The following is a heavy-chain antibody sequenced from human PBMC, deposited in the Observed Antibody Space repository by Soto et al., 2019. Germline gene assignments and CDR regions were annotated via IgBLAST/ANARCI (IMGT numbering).Heavy chain of an antibody. Sequence: VVFLRLSCAAAGVTFISYGIHWVRQAPGKGLEWVAVIWYDGSNKYYADSVKGRFTISRDNSKNTLYLQMNSLRAEDTAVYYCARDNYYGSGSYYNGYYFAYWGQGTLVTVSS. D-gene: IGHD3-10*01. V-gene: IGHV3-33*01. J-gene: IGHJ4*02. CDR2: IWYDGSNK. CDR1: GVTFISYG. CDR3: ARDNYYGSGSYYNGYYFAY.